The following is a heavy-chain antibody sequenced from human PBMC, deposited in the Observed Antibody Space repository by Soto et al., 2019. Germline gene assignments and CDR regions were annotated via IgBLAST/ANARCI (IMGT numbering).Heavy chain of an antibody. CDR3: ARGGSNYETYYYYGMDV. V-gene: IGHV1-69*13. CDR1: GGTFSSYA. CDR2: IIPIFGTA. Sequence: SVKVSCKASGGTFSSYAISWVRQAPGQGLEWMGGIIPIFGTANYAQKFQGRVTITADESTSTAYMELSSLRSEDTAVYYCARGGSNYETYYYYGMDVWGQGTTVTVSS. D-gene: IGHD4-4*01. J-gene: IGHJ6*02.